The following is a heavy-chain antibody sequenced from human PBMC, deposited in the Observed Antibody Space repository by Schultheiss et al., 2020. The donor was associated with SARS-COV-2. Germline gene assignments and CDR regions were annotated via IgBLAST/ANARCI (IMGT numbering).Heavy chain of an antibody. CDR2: IYYSGST. J-gene: IGHJ4*02. CDR3: ARASIAARSFDY. D-gene: IGHD6-6*01. CDR1: GGSISSGGYY. Sequence: GSLRLSCTVSGGSISSGGYYWSWIRQPPGKGLEWIGYIYYSGSTNYNPSLKSRVTISVDTSKNQFSLKLSSVTAADTAVYYCARASIAARSFDYWGQGTLVTVSS. V-gene: IGHV4-61*08.